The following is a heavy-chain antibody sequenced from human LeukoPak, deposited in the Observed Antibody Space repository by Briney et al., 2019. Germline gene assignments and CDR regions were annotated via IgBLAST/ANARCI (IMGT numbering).Heavy chain of an antibody. Sequence: PSETLSLTCAVSGGSISTGGYSWSWIRQPPGKTLEWIGYIYDSGRAYYNPSLKSRVTISMDTSSNHFSLKLRSVTAADTAVYYCVRDIYDDSNWGQGTLVTVSS. V-gene: IGHV4-30-4*07. CDR1: GGSISTGGYS. D-gene: IGHD3-16*01. J-gene: IGHJ4*02. CDR2: IYDSGRA. CDR3: VRDIYDDSN.